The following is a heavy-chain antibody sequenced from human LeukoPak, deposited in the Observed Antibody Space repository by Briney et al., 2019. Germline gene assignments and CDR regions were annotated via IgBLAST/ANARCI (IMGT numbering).Heavy chain of an antibody. V-gene: IGHV3-7*03. CDR3: ARDVRLRSMDV. D-gene: IGHD3-10*02. J-gene: IGHJ6*02. Sequence: GGSLRLSCAASGFTFSNYWMSWVRQAPGKGLEWVANIRQDGNEKYYVDSVKGRFTISRDNAKISLYLQMNSLRAEDTAIYYCARDVRLRSMDVWGQGTTVTVSS. CDR2: IRQDGNEK. CDR1: GFTFSNYW.